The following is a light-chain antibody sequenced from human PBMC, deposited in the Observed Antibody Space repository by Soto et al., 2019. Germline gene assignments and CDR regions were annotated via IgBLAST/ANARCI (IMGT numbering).Light chain of an antibody. V-gene: IGKV1-17*01. CDR1: QSISTY. CDR3: LQHNSYPQT. Sequence: DIQMTQSTSSLSASVRDRVTITCRASQSISTYLIWYQQKPGKAPKLLIYATSSLQSGVPSRFSGSGSGTEFTLIISSLQPEDFATYYCLQHNSYPQTFGQGTKVEIK. J-gene: IGKJ1*01. CDR2: ATS.